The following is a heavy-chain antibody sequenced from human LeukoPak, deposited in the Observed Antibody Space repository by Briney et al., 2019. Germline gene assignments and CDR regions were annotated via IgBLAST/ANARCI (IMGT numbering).Heavy chain of an antibody. D-gene: IGHD2-8*01. CDR3: ARDGMVYASGPLPGDY. V-gene: IGHV1-18*01. CDR2: ISAYNGNT. Sequence: GASVKVSCKASGYTFTSYGISWVRQAPGQGREWMGWISAYNGNTNYAQKLQGRVTMTTDTSTSTAYMELRSLRSDDTAVYYCARDGMVYASGPLPGDYWGQGTLVTVSS. CDR1: GYTFTSYG. J-gene: IGHJ4*02.